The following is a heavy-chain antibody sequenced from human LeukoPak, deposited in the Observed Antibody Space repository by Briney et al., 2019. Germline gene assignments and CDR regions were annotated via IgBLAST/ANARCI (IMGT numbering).Heavy chain of an antibody. J-gene: IGHJ4*02. CDR2: ISSSGSTI. D-gene: IGHD3-22*01. V-gene: IGHV3-11*01. CDR3: AQSYYYDSRGAYYFDC. Sequence: GGSLRLSCAASGFTFSDYYMSWIRQAPGKGLEWVSYISSSGSTIYYADSVKGRFTISRDNAKNSLYLQMNSLRAEDTAVYYCAQSYYYDSRGAYYFDCWGQGALVTVSS. CDR1: GFTFSDYY.